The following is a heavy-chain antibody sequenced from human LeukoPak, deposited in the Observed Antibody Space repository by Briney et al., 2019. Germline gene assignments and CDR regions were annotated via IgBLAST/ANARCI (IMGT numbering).Heavy chain of an antibody. CDR2: ISGDGGST. D-gene: IGHD3-10*01. J-gene: IGHJ4*02. CDR1: GFTFDDYA. CDR3: ATSLLWFDYFDY. Sequence: GGSLRLSCAASGFTFDDYAMHWVRQAPGKGLEWVSLISGDGGSTYHADSVKGRFTISRDNSKNSLYLQMNSLRTEDTALYYCATSLLWFDYFDYWGQGTLVTVSS. V-gene: IGHV3-43*02.